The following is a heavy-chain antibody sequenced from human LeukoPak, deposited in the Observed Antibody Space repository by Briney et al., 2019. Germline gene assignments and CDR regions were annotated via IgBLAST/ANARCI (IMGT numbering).Heavy chain of an antibody. CDR1: GGSISSYY. Sequence: SETLSLTCTVSGGSISSYYWSWIRQPPGKGLEWIGYIYYSGSTNYNPSLKSRVTMTRDTSTSTVYMELSSLRSEDTAVYYCAIPPWGSHEGYFDYWGQGTLVTVSS. V-gene: IGHV4-59*03. J-gene: IGHJ4*02. D-gene: IGHD7-27*01. CDR3: AIPPWGSHEGYFDY. CDR2: IYYSGST.